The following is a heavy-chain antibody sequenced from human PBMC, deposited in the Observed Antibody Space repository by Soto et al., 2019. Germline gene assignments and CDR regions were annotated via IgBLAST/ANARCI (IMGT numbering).Heavy chain of an antibody. Sequence: QVQLQDSVPGLVKPSGTLSLTCAVSGGSISSSNWLSWVRKPPGKGLEWIGEIYHSGSTNYNPSLKRRVTISVDKSKNQFSLKLSSVTAADTAVYYCARWNSGCYYFDYWCQGTLVTVSS. CDR1: GGSISSSNW. V-gene: IGHV4-4*02. CDR2: IYHSGST. CDR3: ARWNSGCYYFDY. D-gene: IGHD6-19*01. J-gene: IGHJ4*02.